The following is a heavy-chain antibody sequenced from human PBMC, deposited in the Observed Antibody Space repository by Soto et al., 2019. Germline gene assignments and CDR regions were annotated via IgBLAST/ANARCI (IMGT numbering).Heavy chain of an antibody. CDR2: MNPNSGNT. V-gene: IGHV1-8*01. CDR1: GYTFTSYD. D-gene: IGHD3-22*01. J-gene: IGHJ4*02. Sequence: ASVKVSCKASGYTFTSYDINWVRQATGQGLEWMGWMNPNSGNTGYAQKFQGRVTMTRNTSISTAYMELSSLRSEDTAVYYCARGRGRYYDSSGYYKQYYFDYWGQGTLVTVSS. CDR3: ARGRGRYYDSSGYYKQYYFDY.